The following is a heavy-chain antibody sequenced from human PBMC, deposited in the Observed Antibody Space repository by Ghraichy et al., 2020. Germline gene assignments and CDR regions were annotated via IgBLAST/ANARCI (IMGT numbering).Heavy chain of an antibody. Sequence: SETLPLTCTVSGGSISSGGYYWSWIRQHPGKGLEWIGYIYYSGSTYYNPSLKSRVTISVDTSKNQFSLKLSSVTAADTAVYYCARDHGGYCSGGSCYSSRYYYGMDVWGQGTTVTVSS. CDR1: GGSISSGGYY. D-gene: IGHD2-15*01. CDR3: ARDHGGYCSGGSCYSSRYYYGMDV. V-gene: IGHV4-31*03. J-gene: IGHJ6*02. CDR2: IYYSGST.